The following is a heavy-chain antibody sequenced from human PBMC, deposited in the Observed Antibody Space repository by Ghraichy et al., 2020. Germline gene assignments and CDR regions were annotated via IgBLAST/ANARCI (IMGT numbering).Heavy chain of an antibody. CDR2: INSDGSST. D-gene: IGHD6-6*01. CDR1: GFTFSSYW. Sequence: GGSLRLSCAASGFTFSSYWMHWVRQAPGKGLVWVSRINSDGSSTSYADSVKGRFTISRDNAKNTLYLQMNSLRAEDTAVYYCARDSPHAYSSSSYGSGFMDVWGQGTTVTVSS. CDR3: ARDSPHAYSSSSYGSGFMDV. V-gene: IGHV3-74*01. J-gene: IGHJ6*02.